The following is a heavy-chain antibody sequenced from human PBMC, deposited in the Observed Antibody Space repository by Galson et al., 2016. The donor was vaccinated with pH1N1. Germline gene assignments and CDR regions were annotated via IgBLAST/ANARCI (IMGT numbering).Heavy chain of an antibody. V-gene: IGHV3-7*01. J-gene: IGHJ4*02. CDR2: IKQAGGVK. CDR3: VRKTLHY. D-gene: IGHD2/OR15-2a*01. CDR1: GFTFSNYW. Sequence: SLRLSCAASGFTFSNYWMGWVRQAPGKGLEWVANIKQAGGVKYYVDSVKGRFTISRDNANNSLYLQMNSLRAEDTALYSCVRKTLHYWGQGTLVTVSS.